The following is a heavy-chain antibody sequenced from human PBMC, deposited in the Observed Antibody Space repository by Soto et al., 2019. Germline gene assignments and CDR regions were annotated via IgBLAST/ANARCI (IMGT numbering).Heavy chain of an antibody. D-gene: IGHD2-15*01. J-gene: IGHJ6*02. CDR1: GGSISSSSYY. Sequence: SETLSLTCTVSGGSISSSSYYWGWIRQPPGKGLEWIGSIFYSGSTYYNPSLKSRVTISVDTSKNQFSLKLSSVTAADTAVYYCARDRGGNIYYYYYGMDVWGQGTTVT. V-gene: IGHV4-39*07. CDR2: IFYSGST. CDR3: ARDRGGNIYYYYYGMDV.